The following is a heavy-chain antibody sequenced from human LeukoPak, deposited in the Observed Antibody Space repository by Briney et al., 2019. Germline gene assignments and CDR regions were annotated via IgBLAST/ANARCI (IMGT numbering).Heavy chain of an antibody. V-gene: IGHV1-3*01. CDR2: INAGNDNT. Sequence: GASVKVSCKASGYTFTSCAMHWVRQAPGQRLEWMGWINAGNDNTKYSQKFQGRVTITRDTSASTAYMELSSLRSEDTAVYYCARDLGYCTGGTCYPNWFDPWGQATLVTVSS. D-gene: IGHD2-15*01. J-gene: IGHJ5*02. CDR3: ARDLGYCTGGTCYPNWFDP. CDR1: GYTFTSCA.